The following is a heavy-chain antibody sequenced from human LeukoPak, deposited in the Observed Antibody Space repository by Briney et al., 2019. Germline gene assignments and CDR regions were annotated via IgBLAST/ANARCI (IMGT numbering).Heavy chain of an antibody. CDR2: IIPIFGTA. CDR3: ARRGISDFWSGYFDY. V-gene: IGHV1-69*05. CDR1: GGTFSSYA. Sequence: ASVKVSCKASGGTFSSYAISWVRQAPGQGLEWMGGIIPIFGTANYAQKFQGRVTITTDESTSTAYMELSSLRSEDTAAYYCARRGISDFWSGYFDYWGQGTLVAVSS. D-gene: IGHD3-3*01. J-gene: IGHJ4*02.